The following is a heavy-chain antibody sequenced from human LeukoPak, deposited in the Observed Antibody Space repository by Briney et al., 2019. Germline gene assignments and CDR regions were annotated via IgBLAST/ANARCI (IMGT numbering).Heavy chain of an antibody. D-gene: IGHD3-3*01. V-gene: IGHV3-23*01. CDR3: AKGAGYDFWSGGYYYYMDV. CDR1: GFTFSSYA. Sequence: GRSLRPSCAASGFTFSSYAMSWVRQAPGKGLEWVSAISGSGGSTYFADSVKGRFTISRDNSKNTLYLQMDILRADDTAVYYCAKGAGYDFWSGGYYYYMDVWGKGTTVTVSS. J-gene: IGHJ6*03. CDR2: ISGSGGST.